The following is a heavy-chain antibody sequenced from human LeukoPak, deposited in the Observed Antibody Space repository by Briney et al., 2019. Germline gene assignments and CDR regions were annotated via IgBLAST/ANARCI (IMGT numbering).Heavy chain of an antibody. CDR3: ARRGAFFDY. J-gene: IGHJ4*02. CDR1: GGSISSYF. Sequence: SETLSLTCTVSGGSISSYFWSWIRQPAGKGLEWIGEIYHSGSTNYNPSLKSRVTISVDKSKNQFSLKLSSVTAADTAVYYCARRGAFFDYWGQGTLVTVSS. CDR2: IYHSGST. V-gene: IGHV4-59*12.